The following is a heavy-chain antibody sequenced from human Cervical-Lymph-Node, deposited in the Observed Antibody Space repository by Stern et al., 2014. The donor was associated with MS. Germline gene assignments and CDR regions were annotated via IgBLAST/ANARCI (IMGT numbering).Heavy chain of an antibody. J-gene: IGHJ5*02. CDR2: IIPILGIA. V-gene: IGHV1-69*09. D-gene: IGHD3-3*01. Sequence: QMQLVQSGAEVKKPGSSVKVSCKASGGTFSSYAISWVRQAPGQGLEWMGRIIPILGIANYAQKFQGRVTITADKSTSTAYMELSSLRSEDTAVYYCARDDWSGHVIWFDPWGQGTLVTVSS. CDR3: ARDDWSGHVIWFDP. CDR1: GGTFSSYA.